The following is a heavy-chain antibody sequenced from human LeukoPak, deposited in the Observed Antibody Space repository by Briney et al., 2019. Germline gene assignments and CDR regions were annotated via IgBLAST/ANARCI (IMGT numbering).Heavy chain of an antibody. V-gene: IGHV7-4-1*02. D-gene: IGHD1-7*01. Sequence: PGASVKVSCKASSYTFTNYAFTWVRQAPGQGLELMGWINTNTGNPTYAQGFTGRFVFSLDTSVSTAYLQISSLKAEDTAVYYCARDYTLALGTTTYFQHWGQGTLVTVSS. CDR2: INTNTGNP. CDR3: ARDYTLALGTTTYFQH. J-gene: IGHJ1*01. CDR1: SYTFTNYA.